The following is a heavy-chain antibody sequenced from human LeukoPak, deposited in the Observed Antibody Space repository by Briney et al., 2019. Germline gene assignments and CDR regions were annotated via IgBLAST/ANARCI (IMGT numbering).Heavy chain of an antibody. J-gene: IGHJ4*02. CDR2: IIPIFGTA. CDR1: GGTFSSYA. D-gene: IGHD5-24*01. Sequence: SVMVSCTASGGTFSSYAISWVRQAPGQGLEWMGGIIPIFGTANYAQKFQGRVTITADESTSTAYMELSSLRSEDTAVYYCARDQGDGYNAPEDDYWGQGTLVTVSS. V-gene: IGHV1-69*01. CDR3: ARDQGDGYNAPEDDY.